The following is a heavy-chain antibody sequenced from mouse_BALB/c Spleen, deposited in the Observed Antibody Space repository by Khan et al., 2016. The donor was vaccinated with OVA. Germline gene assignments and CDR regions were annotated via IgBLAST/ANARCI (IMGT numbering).Heavy chain of an antibody. V-gene: IGHV14-3*02. CDR3: ARMARK. J-gene: IGHJ2*01. Sequence: VQLMESGADLVKPGATVKLSCTASGLNIKDTYMYWLKQWPEQSLEWIGCIGSPNGNTKYDPKFQGRSTITGDTSYNTVYLQLSSLTSEDTAAYYCARMARKWGQGTTLTVSS. CDR2: IGSPNGNT. CDR1: GLNIKDTY.